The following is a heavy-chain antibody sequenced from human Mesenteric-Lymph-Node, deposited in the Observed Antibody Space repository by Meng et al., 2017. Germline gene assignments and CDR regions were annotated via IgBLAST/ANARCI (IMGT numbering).Heavy chain of an antibody. CDR1: RDSVSSNSAT. Sequence: GPGLGKPSHTLSPTCAISRDSVSSNSATWHCIRQSPSRGLEWLGRTYYMSKWYNDYAVSVKSRITINPDTSKNQFSLQLNSVTPEDTAVYYCARVTSARGYDYWGQGTLVTVSS. CDR2: TYYMSKWYN. CDR3: ARVTSARGYDY. V-gene: IGHV6-1*01. D-gene: IGHD2-2*01. J-gene: IGHJ4*02.